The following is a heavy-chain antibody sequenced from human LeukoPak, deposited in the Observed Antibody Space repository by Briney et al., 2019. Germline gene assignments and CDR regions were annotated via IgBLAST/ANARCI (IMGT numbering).Heavy chain of an antibody. D-gene: IGHD2-15*01. CDR3: TRVGYCTGGSCYGLDH. J-gene: IGHJ4*02. V-gene: IGHV4-31*03. Sequence: QTLSLTCTVSGGSISSSGYYWSWIRQHPGKGLEWIGYIYHSGSPYDNPSSRRRLTELVDTSKNQFSLKLSSVTAADTAVYYCTRVGYCTGGSCYGLDHWGQGTLVADSS. CDR2: IYHSGSP. CDR1: GGSISSSGYY.